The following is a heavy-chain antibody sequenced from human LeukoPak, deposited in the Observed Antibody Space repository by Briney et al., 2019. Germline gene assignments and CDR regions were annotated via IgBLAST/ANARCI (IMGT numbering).Heavy chain of an antibody. CDR1: GGSFSGYY. CDR2: INHSGST. J-gene: IGHJ4*02. CDR3: ASRYCSSTSCSFDY. V-gene: IGHV4-34*01. D-gene: IGHD2-2*01. Sequence: SETLSLTCAGYGGSFSGYYWSWIRQPPGKGLEWIGEINHSGSTNYNPSLKSRVTISVDRSKNQFSLKLSSVTAADTAVYYCASRYCSSTSCSFDYWGQGTLVTVSS.